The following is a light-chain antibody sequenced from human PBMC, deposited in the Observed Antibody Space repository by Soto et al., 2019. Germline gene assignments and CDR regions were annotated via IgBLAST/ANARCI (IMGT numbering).Light chain of an antibody. CDR3: DSWDNSLSVVL. Sequence: SVLTQPSSVSAAPGQRVTISCSGSSSNIGNNYVSWYQQLPGTAPKLLIYDNNKRPSGIPDRFSGSTSGTSATLAIAGLQTGDEADYYCDSWDNSLSVVLFGGGTKVTVL. V-gene: IGLV1-51*01. CDR1: SSNIGNNY. J-gene: IGLJ2*01. CDR2: DNN.